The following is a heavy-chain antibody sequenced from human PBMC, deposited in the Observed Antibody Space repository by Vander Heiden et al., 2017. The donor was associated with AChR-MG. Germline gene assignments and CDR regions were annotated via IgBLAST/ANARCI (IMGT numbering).Heavy chain of an antibody. CDR1: GFTFSSYA. CDR2: ISGSGGST. Sequence: EVQLLESGGGLVQPGGSLRLSCAASGFTFSSYAMSGVRQAPGKGLGWVSAISGSGGSTYYADSVKGRFTISRDNSKNTLYLQMNSLRAEDTAVYYCAKQISSWFSRFIVSSDAFDIWGQGTMVTVSS. V-gene: IGHV3-23*01. D-gene: IGHD6-13*01. CDR3: AKQISSWFSRFIVSSDAFDI. J-gene: IGHJ3*02.